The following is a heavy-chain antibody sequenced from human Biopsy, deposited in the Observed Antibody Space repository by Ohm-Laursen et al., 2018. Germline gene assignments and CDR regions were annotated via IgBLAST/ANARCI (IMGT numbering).Heavy chain of an antibody. V-gene: IGHV4-59*08. CDR2: ISDSGST. D-gene: IGHD2-15*01. CDR1: GGSISSFY. Sequence: TLSLTCVVSGGSISSFYWTWIRQPPGKGPEWIGDISDSGSTKYKPSLKSRVIISVDPSKNQFSLNLSSVTAADTAVYYCARRGSGGRSFDHWGQGTLVTVSS. CDR3: ARRGSGGRSFDH. J-gene: IGHJ4*02.